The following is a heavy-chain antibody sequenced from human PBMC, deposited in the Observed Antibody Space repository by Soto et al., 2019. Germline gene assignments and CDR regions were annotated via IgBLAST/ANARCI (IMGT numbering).Heavy chain of an antibody. CDR2: MNPSTGNT. Sequence: GASVKVSCKASGYTFTIYYIIWVRQATGQGLEWMGWMNPSTGNTDSAEKFQGRLTMTRNTSISTVYMELSSLSFEDTAVYYCARGRIIVAGGFDPWGQGTLVTVSS. D-gene: IGHD6-19*01. CDR3: ARGRIIVAGGFDP. J-gene: IGHJ5*02. CDR1: GYTFTIYY. V-gene: IGHV1-8*01.